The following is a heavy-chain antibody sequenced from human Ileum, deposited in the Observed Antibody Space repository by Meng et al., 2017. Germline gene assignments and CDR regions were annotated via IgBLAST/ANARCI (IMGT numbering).Heavy chain of an antibody. CDR3: ARGPYNSGWYVAH. V-gene: IGHV3-48*03. CDR1: GFTFNYYE. J-gene: IGHJ5*02. D-gene: IGHD6-19*01. CDR2: IGSGGSPT. Sequence: GESLKISCAASGFTFNYYEMNWVRQAPGKGLEWVSYIGSGGSPTYYADSVKGRFTISRDNAKNSLYLQMNNLRAEDTAVYYCARGPYNSGWYVAHWGQGTLVTVSS.